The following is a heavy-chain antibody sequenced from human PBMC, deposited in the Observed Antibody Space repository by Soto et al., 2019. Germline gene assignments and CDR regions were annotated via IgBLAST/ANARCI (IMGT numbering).Heavy chain of an antibody. CDR2: VYYSGKT. CDR1: GGSISSYY. V-gene: IGHV4-59*12. CDR3: ARGARFGDRRYMDV. Sequence: SETLSLTCTVSGGSISSYYWFWIRESPGRGLEWIGYVYYSGKTNYNPSLESRVTISVDTSENQFSLKLNSVTAADTAVYYCARGARFGDRRYMDVWGKGTTVTVSS. J-gene: IGHJ6*03. D-gene: IGHD3-10*01.